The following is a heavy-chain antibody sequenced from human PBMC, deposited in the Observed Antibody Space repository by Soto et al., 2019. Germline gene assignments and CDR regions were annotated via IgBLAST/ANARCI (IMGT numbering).Heavy chain of an antibody. Sequence: QVQLQESGPGLVKPSETLSLTCSVSGGSVSRGSYYWNWIRQPPGKGLEWIGYVYYTGSTHSNPALKSRVTISVDASKNQFSLRLTSVTAADTAVYFCARADTALDYRGQGTLVTVSS. J-gene: IGHJ4*02. CDR1: GGSVSRGSYY. V-gene: IGHV4-61*01. CDR3: ARADTALDY. D-gene: IGHD5-18*01. CDR2: VYYTGST.